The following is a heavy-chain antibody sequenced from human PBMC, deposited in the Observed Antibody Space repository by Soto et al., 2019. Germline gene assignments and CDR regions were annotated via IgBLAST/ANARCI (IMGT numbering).Heavy chain of an antibody. CDR1: GFTFSSYW. CDR3: ARVAY. V-gene: IGHV3-74*01. Sequence: VGSLRLSCAASGFTFSSYWMHWVRQAPGKGLVWVSRINSSDTWYADSVKGRFIISRDNAQNSLFLQMNTLRPEDTAMYYCARVAYWGPGTQVTVSS. J-gene: IGHJ4*02. CDR2: INSSDT.